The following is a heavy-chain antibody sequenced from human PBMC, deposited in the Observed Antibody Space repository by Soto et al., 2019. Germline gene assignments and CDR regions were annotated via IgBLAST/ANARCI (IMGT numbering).Heavy chain of an antibody. CDR2: IYWDDEK. CDR3: AHRRGYCSGGSCDSIWFVP. J-gene: IGHJ5*02. D-gene: IGHD2-15*01. V-gene: IGHV2-5*02. CDR1: GFSLSTSGAG. Sequence: QITLKESGTTLVKPTQTLTLTCTFSGFSLSTSGAGVGWICQPPGNALQWLALIYWDDEKSDSPSLKSRLTVPKDPXXTXVXXTMANMDPVDTATYYWAHRRGYCSGGSCDSIWFVPWGQGTLVTVSS.